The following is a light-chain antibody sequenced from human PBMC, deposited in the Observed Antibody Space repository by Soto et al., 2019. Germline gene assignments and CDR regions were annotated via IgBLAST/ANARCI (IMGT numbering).Light chain of an antibody. J-gene: IGKJ2*01. V-gene: IGKV1-39*01. CDR2: STS. CDR3: QQSYSPYT. CDR1: QSISTY. Sequence: DLQMTQSPSSLSASVGDRVTITCRASQSISTYLNWYQQKPGEAPKLLIYSTSSLQDGVPSRFSGSGSGTDFTLTISSLQLEDLASYYCQQSYSPYTFGQGTKLEIK.